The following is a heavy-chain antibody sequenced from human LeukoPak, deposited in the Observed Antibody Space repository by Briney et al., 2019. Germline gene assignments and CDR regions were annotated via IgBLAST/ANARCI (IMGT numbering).Heavy chain of an antibody. CDR1: GFTFSSYA. V-gene: IGHV3-23*01. J-gene: IGHJ4*02. Sequence: GGSLRLSCAASGFTFSSYAMSWVRQAPGKGLEWVSAISGSGGSTYYADSVKGRFTISRDNSKNTLYLQMNSLRAEDTAVYYCAKDPKPSGWYSPIDYWGQGTLVTVSS. CDR2: ISGSGGST. D-gene: IGHD6-19*01. CDR3: AKDPKPSGWYSPIDY.